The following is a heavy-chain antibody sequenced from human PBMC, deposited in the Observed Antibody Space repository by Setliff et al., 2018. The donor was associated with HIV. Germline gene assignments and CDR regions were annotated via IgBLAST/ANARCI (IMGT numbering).Heavy chain of an antibody. CDR3: ARARNYDWGMDV. Sequence: GESLKISCKASGYSFTGYWVGWVRQMPGKGLEWMGIIYPADSDTRYWPSFEGQVTISADKSISTAYLQWSSLKASDTAMYYCARARNYDWGMDVWGKGTTVTVSS. V-gene: IGHV5-51*01. J-gene: IGHJ6*04. CDR2: IYPADSDT. CDR1: GYSFTGYW. D-gene: IGHD3-16*01.